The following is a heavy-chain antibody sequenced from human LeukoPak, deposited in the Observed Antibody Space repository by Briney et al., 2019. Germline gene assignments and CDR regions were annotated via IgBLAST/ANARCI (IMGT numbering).Heavy chain of an antibody. J-gene: IGHJ6*03. V-gene: IGHV4-39*01. CDR1: GGFISSSSSYY. CDR3: GRVQRGNYYYYYMDV. CDR2: IFYNGDT. Sequence: PSETLSLTCTVSGGFISSSSSYYWGWIRQPPGKGLEWIGSIFYNGDTYYNPSLKSRVTISVDTSEMQFSLKLTSVTDADTAVYYCGRVQRGNYYYYYMDVWGKGTTVIVSS.